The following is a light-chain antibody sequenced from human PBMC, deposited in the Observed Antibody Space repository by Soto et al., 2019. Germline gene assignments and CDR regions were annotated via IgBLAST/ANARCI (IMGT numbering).Light chain of an antibody. J-gene: IGKJ4*01. CDR2: GAS. V-gene: IGKV3-20*01. Sequence: EIVLTQSPGTLSLSPGERATLSCRASQSVSTYLAWYQHKPGQAPRLLISGASRRATDIPDRFSGSGSATDFTLTISRLEPEDFAVYYCQQYGSSPRTFGGGTKVEIK. CDR3: QQYGSSPRT. CDR1: QSVSTY.